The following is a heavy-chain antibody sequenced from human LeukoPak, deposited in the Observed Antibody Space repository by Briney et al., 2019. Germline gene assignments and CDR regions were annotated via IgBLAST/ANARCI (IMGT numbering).Heavy chain of an antibody. D-gene: IGHD3-9*01. CDR1: GGSISSSSYY. J-gene: IGHJ4*02. CDR3: ARLVGLRYFDWLLYHY. V-gene: IGHV4-39*01. CDR2: IYYSGST. Sequence: SETLSLTCTVSGGSISSSSYYWSWIRQPPGKGLEWIGSIYYSGSTYYNPSLKSRVTISVDTSKNQFSLKLSSVTAADTAVYYCARLVGLRYFDWLLYHYWGQGTLVTVSS.